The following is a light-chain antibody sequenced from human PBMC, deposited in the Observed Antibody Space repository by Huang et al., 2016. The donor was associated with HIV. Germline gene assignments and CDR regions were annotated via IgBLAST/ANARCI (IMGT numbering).Light chain of an antibody. V-gene: IGKV1-39*01. Sequence: DIQMTQSPSSLSASVEDRVTITCRASQTISAHLNWYQQKPGKAPKLLIHDASSLQSGVPSRFSGGGSGTDFTLTISSLQPEDFATYYCQQSYSTPLTFGGGTKVEIK. CDR3: QQSYSTPLT. CDR2: DAS. J-gene: IGKJ4*01. CDR1: QTISAH.